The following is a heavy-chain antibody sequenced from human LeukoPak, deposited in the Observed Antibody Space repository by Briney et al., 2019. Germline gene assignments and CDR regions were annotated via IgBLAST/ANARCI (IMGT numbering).Heavy chain of an antibody. CDR2: INHSGST. D-gene: IGHD2-8*01. J-gene: IGHJ4*02. CDR1: GGSITNTNW. V-gene: IGHV4-4*02. Sequence: SGTLSLTCAVSGGSITNTNWWSWVRQPPGKGLEWIGEINHSGSTNYNPSLKSRVTVSADTSRNQFSLKVYSVTAADSAVYYFARDRACSNGVCSYFDYWGQGTVVTVSS. CDR3: ARDRACSNGVCSYFDY.